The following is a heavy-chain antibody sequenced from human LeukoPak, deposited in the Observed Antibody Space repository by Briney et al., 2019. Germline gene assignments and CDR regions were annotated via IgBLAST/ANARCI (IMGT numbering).Heavy chain of an antibody. Sequence: SETLSLTCTVSGGSISSYYWSWMRQPPGKGLEWMGYVYYSGSTNYNPSLKSRVTISVDTSKNQFSLKLSSVTAADTAVYYCARETGLYCSGGSCYSLGWFDPWGQGTLVTVSS. J-gene: IGHJ5*02. CDR3: ARETGLYCSGGSCYSLGWFDP. V-gene: IGHV4-59*01. CDR2: VYYSGST. CDR1: GGSISSYY. D-gene: IGHD2-15*01.